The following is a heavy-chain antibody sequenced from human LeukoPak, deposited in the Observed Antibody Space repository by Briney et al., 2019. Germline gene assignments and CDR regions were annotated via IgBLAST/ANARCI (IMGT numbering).Heavy chain of an antibody. CDR1: GGSISSGGYS. Sequence: SETLSLTCAVSGGSISSGGYSWSWIRQPPGKGLEWIGYIYHSGSTYYNPSLKSRVTISVDRSKNQFSLKLSSVTAADTAVYYCARVDYGGIVDYWGQGTLVTVSS. J-gene: IGHJ4*02. CDR3: ARVDYGGIVDY. D-gene: IGHD4-23*01. V-gene: IGHV4-30-2*01. CDR2: IYHSGST.